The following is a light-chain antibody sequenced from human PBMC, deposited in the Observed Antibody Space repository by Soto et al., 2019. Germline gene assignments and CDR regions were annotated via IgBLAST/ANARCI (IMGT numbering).Light chain of an antibody. V-gene: IGKV3-15*01. Sequence: EIVLTQSPGTLSLSPGERATLSFSASQSVSNNLAWYQQKPGQAPRLLIYGASTRATGTPARFSGSGSGTEFTLTISSLQSEDFAVYYCQQYNSWPPYTFGQGTK. J-gene: IGKJ2*01. CDR3: QQYNSWPPYT. CDR2: GAS. CDR1: QSVSNN.